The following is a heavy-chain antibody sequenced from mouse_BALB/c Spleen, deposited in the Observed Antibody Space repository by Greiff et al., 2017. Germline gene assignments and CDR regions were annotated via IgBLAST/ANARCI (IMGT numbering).Heavy chain of an antibody. J-gene: IGHJ2*01. Sequence: EVKLVESGGGLVKPGGSLKLSCAASGFTFSSYAMSWVRQTPEKRLEWVASISSGGSTYYPDSVKGRFTISRDNARNILYLQMSSLRSEDTAMYYCARGAKGNYFDYWGQGTTLTVSS. CDR2: ISSGGST. V-gene: IGHV5-6-5*01. CDR1: GFTFSSYA. CDR3: ARGAKGNYFDY.